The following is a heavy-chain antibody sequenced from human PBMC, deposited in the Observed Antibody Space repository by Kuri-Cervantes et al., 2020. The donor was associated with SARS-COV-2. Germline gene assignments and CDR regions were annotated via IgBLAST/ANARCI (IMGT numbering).Heavy chain of an antibody. CDR1: GYTFTGYY. CDR2: INPNSGGT. V-gene: IGHV1-2*04. CDR3: ARASLLPSPIGMDV. Sequence: ASVKVSCKASGYTFTGYYMHWVRQAPGQGLEWMGWINPNSGGTNYAQKFQGWVTMTRDTSISTAYMELSSLRSEDTAVYYCARASLLPSPIGMDVWGQGTAVTVSS. J-gene: IGHJ6*02.